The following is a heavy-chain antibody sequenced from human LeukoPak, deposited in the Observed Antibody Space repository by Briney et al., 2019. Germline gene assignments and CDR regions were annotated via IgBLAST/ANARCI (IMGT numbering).Heavy chain of an antibody. CDR3: AAYDFWSGYSAGIDY. CDR1: GFTFSSYA. V-gene: IGHV3-NL1*01. CDR2: IYSGGTT. Sequence: GGSLRLSFAASGFTFSSYAMHWVRQAPGKGLEWVSVIYSGGTTYYADSVKGRFTISRDNSKNTLYLQMNSLRAEDTAVYYCAAYDFWSGYSAGIDYWGQGTLVTVSS. D-gene: IGHD3-3*01. J-gene: IGHJ4*02.